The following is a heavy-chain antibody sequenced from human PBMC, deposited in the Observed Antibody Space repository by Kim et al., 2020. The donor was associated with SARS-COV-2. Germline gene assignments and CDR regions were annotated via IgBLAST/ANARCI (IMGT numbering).Heavy chain of an antibody. CDR2: INSDGSST. V-gene: IGHV3-74*01. Sequence: GGSLRLSCAASGFTFSSYWMHWVRQAPGKGLVWVSRINSDGSSTSYADSVKGRFTISRDNAKNTLYLLMNSLRAEDTAVYYCASVYYYDSSGYFPWGQGTLVTVSS. D-gene: IGHD3-22*01. CDR3: ASVYYYDSSGYFP. J-gene: IGHJ5*02. CDR1: GFTFSSYW.